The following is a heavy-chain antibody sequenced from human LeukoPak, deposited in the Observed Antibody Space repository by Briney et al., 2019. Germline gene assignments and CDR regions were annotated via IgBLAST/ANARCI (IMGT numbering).Heavy chain of an antibody. CDR2: IYSGGST. CDR3: ARDRSDDAFDM. J-gene: IGHJ3*02. CDR1: GFTFSSYA. V-gene: IGHV3-53*01. Sequence: GGSLRLSCAASGFTFSSYAMSWVRQAPGKGLEWVSVIYSGGSTYYADSVKGRFTISRDNSKNTLYLQMNSLRAEDTAVYYCARDRSDDAFDMWGQGTMVTVSS.